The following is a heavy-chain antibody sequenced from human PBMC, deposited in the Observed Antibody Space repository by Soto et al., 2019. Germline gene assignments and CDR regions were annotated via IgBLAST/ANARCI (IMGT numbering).Heavy chain of an antibody. CDR1: GGSISSSSYY. V-gene: IGHV4-39*01. J-gene: IGHJ5*02. CDR3: ARHWCDFTIFGVVIIPVVNPWFDP. D-gene: IGHD3-3*01. Sequence: PSETLSLTCTVSGGSISSSSYYWGWIRQPPGKGLEWIGSIYYSGSTYYNPSLKSRVTISVDTSKNQFSLKLSSVTAADTAVYYCARHWCDFTIFGVVIIPVVNPWFDPWGQGTLVTVSS. CDR2: IYYSGST.